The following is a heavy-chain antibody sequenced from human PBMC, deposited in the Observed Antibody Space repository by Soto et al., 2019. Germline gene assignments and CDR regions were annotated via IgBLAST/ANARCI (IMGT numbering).Heavy chain of an antibody. J-gene: IGHJ6*02. D-gene: IGHD2-8*01. CDR2: NYYSGST. CDR1: AGSVSSGSYC. CDR3: VRDRDSMLRDVQDL. V-gene: IGHV4-61*01. Sequence: SQALSLSCTVSAGSVSSGSYCWSWLLHPPGKGLEWIGYNYYSGSTNYNPSLKRQVTISVDTSKNQFSLKLSSVTAADRAVYYCVRDRDSMLRDVQDLWGQGISVPVYS.